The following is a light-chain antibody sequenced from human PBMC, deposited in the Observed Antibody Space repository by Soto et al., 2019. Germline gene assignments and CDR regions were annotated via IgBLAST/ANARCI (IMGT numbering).Light chain of an antibody. J-gene: IGKJ1*01. CDR2: GAS. CDR3: QQYNNWPRT. V-gene: IGKV3-15*01. CDR1: QSVSSN. Sequence: EIVMTQSPATLSVSPGERATLSCRASQSVSSNLAWYQQKPGQAPRLLIYGASTRATGIPARFSGSGSGTEFTLTISSXQSEDFAVYYCQQYNNWPRTFGQGTKVDNK.